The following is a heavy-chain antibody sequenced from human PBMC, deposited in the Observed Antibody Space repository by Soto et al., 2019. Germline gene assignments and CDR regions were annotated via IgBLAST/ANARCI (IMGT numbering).Heavy chain of an antibody. V-gene: IGHV3-74*01. D-gene: IGHD2-21*02. Sequence: GSLRLSCAASGFTFSSYWMHWVRQAPGKGLVWVSRINSDGSSTSYADSVKGRFTISRDNAKNTLYLQMNSLRAEDTAVYYCARPRPYCGGDCPDSWGQGTLVTVSS. CDR3: ARPRPYCGGDCPDS. J-gene: IGHJ4*02. CDR1: GFTFSSYW. CDR2: INSDGSST.